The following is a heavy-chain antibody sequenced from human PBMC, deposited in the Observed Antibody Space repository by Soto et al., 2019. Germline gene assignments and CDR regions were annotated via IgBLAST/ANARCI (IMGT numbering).Heavy chain of an antibody. CDR2: ILHSGDII. Sequence: EVQLEESGGGLVQPGGSLRLACAGSGFKFSSYEMNWVRQAPGKGLEWLSFILHSGDIIYYADSVKGRFTISRDNAKNLLSLHMITLRVEDTAIYYCATRLSVSYGPLFDQWGQGTLVTVSS. V-gene: IGHV3-48*03. CDR1: GFKFSSYE. J-gene: IGHJ4*02. CDR3: ATRLSVSYGPLFDQ. D-gene: IGHD3-16*01.